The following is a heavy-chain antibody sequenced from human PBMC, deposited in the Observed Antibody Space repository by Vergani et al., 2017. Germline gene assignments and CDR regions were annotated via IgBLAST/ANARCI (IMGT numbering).Heavy chain of an antibody. J-gene: IGHJ6*02. V-gene: IGHV1-18*01. CDR1: GYTFTSYG. D-gene: IGHD3-10*01. CDR2: ISAYNGNT. CDR3: ARARIGETMPGAYYYGMDV. Sequence: QVQLVQSGAEVKKPGASVKVSCKASGYTFTSYGISWVRQAPXQGLEWMGWISAYNGNTNYAQKLQGRVTMTTDTSTSTAYMELRSLRSDDTAVYYCARARIGETMPGAYYYGMDVWGQGTTVTVSS.